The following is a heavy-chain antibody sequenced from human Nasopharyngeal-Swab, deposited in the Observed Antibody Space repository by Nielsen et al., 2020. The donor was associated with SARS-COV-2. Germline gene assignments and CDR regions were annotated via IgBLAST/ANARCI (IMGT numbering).Heavy chain of an antibody. Sequence: ESLKISCKGSGYSFTSYWIGWVRQMPGKGLEWMGIIYPGDSDTRYSPSFQGQVTISADKCISTAYLQWSSLKASDTAMYYCARDEGVYSSSSRGAFDIWGQGTMVTVSS. D-gene: IGHD6-6*01. J-gene: IGHJ3*02. CDR3: ARDEGVYSSSSRGAFDI. V-gene: IGHV5-51*01. CDR2: IYPGDSDT. CDR1: GYSFTSYW.